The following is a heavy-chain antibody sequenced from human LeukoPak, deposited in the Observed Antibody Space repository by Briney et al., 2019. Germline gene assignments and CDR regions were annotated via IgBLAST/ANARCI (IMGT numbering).Heavy chain of an antibody. D-gene: IGHD1-1*01. J-gene: IGHJ4*02. CDR2: ILSHGSNT. Sequence: PGGSLRLSCAASGFTFSGYGMHWVRQAPGKGLEWVAFILSHGSNTHYADSVKGRFTISRDNSKNTLYLQMNSLRAEDTAVYYCAKDGNGGGDYGGQGTWVTVPS. CDR3: AKDGNGGGDY. CDR1: GFTFSGYG. V-gene: IGHV3-30*02.